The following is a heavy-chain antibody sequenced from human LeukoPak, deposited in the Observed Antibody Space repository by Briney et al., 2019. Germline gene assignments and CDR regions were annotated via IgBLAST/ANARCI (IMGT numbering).Heavy chain of an antibody. D-gene: IGHD3-10*01. V-gene: IGHV4-39*01. CDR2: IYYSGST. CDR1: GGSISSSSYY. Sequence: PSETLSLTCTVSGGSISSSSYYWGWIRQPPGKRLEWIGSIYYSGSTYYNPSLKSRVTISVDTSKNQFSLKLSSVTAADTAVYYCARRVRLLWFGRSIDYFDYWGQGTLVTVSS. CDR3: ARRVRLLWFGRSIDYFDY. J-gene: IGHJ4*02.